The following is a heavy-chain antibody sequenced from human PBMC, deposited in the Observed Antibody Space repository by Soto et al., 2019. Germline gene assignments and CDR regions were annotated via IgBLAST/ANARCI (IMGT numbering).Heavy chain of an antibody. Sequence: GGSLRLSCAASGFTFDDSTMHWVRQFPGKGLEWVSLINWDGSDTYYADSVKGRFTISRDNSKNSLYLQMNSLRTEDTALYYCAKDRGYDFWSGLDSWGQRTLVTVSS. J-gene: IGHJ4*02. CDR1: GFTFDDST. CDR3: AKDRGYDFWSGLDS. CDR2: INWDGSDT. D-gene: IGHD3-3*01. V-gene: IGHV3-43*01.